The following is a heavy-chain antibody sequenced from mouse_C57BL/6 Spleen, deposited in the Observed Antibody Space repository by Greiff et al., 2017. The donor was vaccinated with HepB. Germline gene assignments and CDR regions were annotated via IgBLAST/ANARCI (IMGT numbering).Heavy chain of an antibody. Sequence: QVQLQQSGAELVRPGASVTLSCKASGYTFTDYEMHWVKQTPVHGLEWIGAIDPETGGTAYNQKFKGKAIPTADKSSSTAYMELRSLTSEDSAVYYCTRKSNYQAMDYWGQGTSVTVSS. J-gene: IGHJ4*01. V-gene: IGHV1-15*01. CDR2: IDPETGGT. CDR3: TRKSNYQAMDY. D-gene: IGHD2-5*01. CDR1: GYTFTDYE.